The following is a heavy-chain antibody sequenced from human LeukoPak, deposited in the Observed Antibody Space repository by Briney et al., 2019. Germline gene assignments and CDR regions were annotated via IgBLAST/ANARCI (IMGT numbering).Heavy chain of an antibody. D-gene: IGHD1-1*01. V-gene: IGHV3-11*05. CDR2: ISPGSSYK. J-gene: IGHJ4*02. CDR3: ATERRGTFDF. CDR1: TFTFSDYY. Sequence: GGSLRLSCTASTFTFSDYYMAWIRQAPGKGLEWVSSISPGSSYKYSADSVKGRFTNTRDDAENSVYLQMNSLGVEDTAVYYCATERRGTFDFWGQGSLVTVSS.